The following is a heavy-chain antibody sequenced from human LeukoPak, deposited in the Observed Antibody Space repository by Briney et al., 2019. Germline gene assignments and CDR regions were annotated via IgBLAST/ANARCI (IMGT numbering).Heavy chain of an antibody. CDR3: ASRFPQSGWFDP. CDR1: GGSFGGYY. J-gene: IGHJ5*02. D-gene: IGHD2/OR15-2a*01. Sequence: SETLSLTCAVYGGSFGGYYWSWIRQPPGKGLEWIGEINHSGSTNYNPSLKSRVTISVDTSKNQFSLKLSSVTAADTAVYYCASRFPQSGWFDPWGQGTLVTVSS. V-gene: IGHV4-34*01. CDR2: INHSGST.